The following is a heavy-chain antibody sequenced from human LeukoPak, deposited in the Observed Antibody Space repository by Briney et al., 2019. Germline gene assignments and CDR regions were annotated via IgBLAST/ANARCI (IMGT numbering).Heavy chain of an antibody. J-gene: IGHJ6*03. D-gene: IGHD3-3*01. CDR2: IRDDGSEK. Sequence: GGSLRLSCAASGFTFSSYWMTWVRQAPGKGLEWVANIRDDGSEKYYVDSVKGRFTISRDNAKNSLYLRMNSLRAEDTAVYYCARLNYDFWSGVWEGYYMDVWGKGTTVTVSS. CDR3: ARLNYDFWSGVWEGYYMDV. V-gene: IGHV3-7*01. CDR1: GFTFSSYW.